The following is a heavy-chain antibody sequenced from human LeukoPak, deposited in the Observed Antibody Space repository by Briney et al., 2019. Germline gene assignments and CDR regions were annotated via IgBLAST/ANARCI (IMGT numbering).Heavy chain of an antibody. V-gene: IGHV3-23*01. Sequence: GGSLRLSCAASGFTFSTYAMSWVRQAPGKGLEWVSAISGSGGTTYYAGSVKGRFTISRDNSKNTLYLQMNSLRAEDAAVYYCAKWWDIVVVLAANIDYWGQGTLVTVSS. D-gene: IGHD2-2*01. CDR1: GFTFSTYA. CDR2: ISGSGGTT. CDR3: AKWWDIVVVLAANIDY. J-gene: IGHJ4*02.